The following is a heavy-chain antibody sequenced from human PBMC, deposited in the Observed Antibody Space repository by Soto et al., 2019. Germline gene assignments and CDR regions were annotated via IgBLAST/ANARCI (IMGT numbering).Heavy chain of an antibody. CDR3: AKLWGYYFES. CDR1: GFSVNNNY. D-gene: IGHD2-21*01. Sequence: GSLRLSCSASGFSVNNNYMTWVRQAPGRRPEWVAVIYTRGTTHYADFATGRFTFSRDNSKNTLYLQMDSLRPEDTAVYYCAKLWGYYFESWGPGTLVTVSS. V-gene: IGHV3-53*01. J-gene: IGHJ4*02. CDR2: IYTRGTT.